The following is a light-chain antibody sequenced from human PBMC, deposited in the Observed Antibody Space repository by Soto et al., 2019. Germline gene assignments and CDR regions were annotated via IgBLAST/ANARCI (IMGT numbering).Light chain of an antibody. CDR2: LAS. CDR3: QQYYSAPPA. Sequence: DIVMTQSPDSLAVSLGERATINCKSSQSVLYSSNNKNYLAWYQQKPGQPPKLLIYLASTRESGVPDRFSGTGSGTDFALTINSLQAEDVAVYYCQQYYSAPPAFGGGTKVGIK. CDR1: QSVLYSSNNKNY. J-gene: IGKJ4*01. V-gene: IGKV4-1*01.